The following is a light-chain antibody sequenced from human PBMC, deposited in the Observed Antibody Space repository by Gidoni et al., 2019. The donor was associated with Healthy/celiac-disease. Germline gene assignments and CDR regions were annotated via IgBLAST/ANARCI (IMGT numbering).Light chain of an antibody. V-gene: IGLV2-14*01. CDR3: SSYTSSSTLDVV. J-gene: IGLJ2*01. Sequence: QSALTQPASVSGSPGQSLTISCTGTTSDVGGYNYVSWYQQHPGKATQLMIYEVSNRPSGVSNRFSGSKSGNTASLTISGLQAEDEADYYCSSYTSSSTLDVVFGGGTKPTVL. CDR2: EVS. CDR1: TSDVGGYNY.